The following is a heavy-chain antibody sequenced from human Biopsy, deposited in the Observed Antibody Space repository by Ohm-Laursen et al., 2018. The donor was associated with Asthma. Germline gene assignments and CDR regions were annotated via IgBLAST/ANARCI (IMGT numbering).Heavy chain of an antibody. D-gene: IGHD3-16*01. V-gene: IGHV1-69*01. Sequence: SSVTVSCKASGGTFRTYAFNWVRQAPGQGLEWMGGIIPMYGVPKVAQKFQGRVTITADESTSTAYMEMSSLRSEDTAVYYCARVDAIMISGDFYFYSGFDLWGQGTTVRVSS. CDR2: IIPMYGVP. CDR1: GGTFRTYA. J-gene: IGHJ6*02. CDR3: ARVDAIMISGDFYFYSGFDL.